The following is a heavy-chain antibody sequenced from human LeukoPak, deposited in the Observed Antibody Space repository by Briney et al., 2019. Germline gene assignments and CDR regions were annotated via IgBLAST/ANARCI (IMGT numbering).Heavy chain of an antibody. CDR3: ARGAMVRGVIKRGYYYYMDV. CDR1: GGSFSGYY. Sequence: SETLSLTCAVYGGSFSGYYWSWVRQPPGKGLEWGGEINHSGSTNYNPSLKSRVTISVDTSTSQFSLKLSSVTAADTAVYYCARGAMVRGVIKRGYYYYMDVWGKGTTVTVSS. J-gene: IGHJ6*03. CDR2: INHSGST. D-gene: IGHD3-10*01. V-gene: IGHV4-34*01.